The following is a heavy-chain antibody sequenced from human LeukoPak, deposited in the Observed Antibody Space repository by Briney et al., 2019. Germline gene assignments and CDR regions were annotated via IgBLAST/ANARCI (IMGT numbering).Heavy chain of an antibody. D-gene: IGHD6-13*01. Sequence: GGSLRLSCAASGFTLSSYWMSWVRQAPGKGLEWVARIKQDGSEKHYVDSVKGRFTISRDNAKNSVYLQMNSLRAEDTALYYCARGIAAAGPYYYYMDVWGKGTTVTVSS. CDR2: IKQDGSEK. CDR3: ARGIAAAGPYYYYMDV. V-gene: IGHV3-7*03. CDR1: GFTLSSYW. J-gene: IGHJ6*03.